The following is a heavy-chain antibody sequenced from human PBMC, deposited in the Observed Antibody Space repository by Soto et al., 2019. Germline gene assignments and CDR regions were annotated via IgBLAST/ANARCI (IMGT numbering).Heavy chain of an antibody. J-gene: IGHJ6*02. D-gene: IGHD3-10*01. CDR3: ASEYGSGSYGYYYGMDV. CDR1: GFSFNNYG. V-gene: IGHV3-23*01. Sequence: VGTLSLSCAVSGFSFNNYGMTWVRQAPGKGLEWVSGISSSGDTTYYADSVKGRLTVSRDNSKNTLYLQMTSLRAEDTAVYYCASEYGSGSYGYYYGMDVWGQGTPVTVSS. CDR2: ISSSGDTT.